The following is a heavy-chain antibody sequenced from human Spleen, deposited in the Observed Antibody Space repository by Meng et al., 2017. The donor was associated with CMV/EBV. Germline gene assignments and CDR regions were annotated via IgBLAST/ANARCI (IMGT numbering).Heavy chain of an antibody. Sequence: HVHLQQSCPGLVKPSQTLSLTITASGGSSSSGDYYWSWIRQPPGKGLDWIGYIYYSGSTYYNPSLKSRVTISVDTSKNQFSLKLSSVTAADTAVYYCAREKVGYFDLWGRGTLVTVSS. CDR2: IYYSGST. CDR3: AREKVGYFDL. J-gene: IGHJ2*01. V-gene: IGHV4-30-4*08. CDR1: GGSSSSGDYY.